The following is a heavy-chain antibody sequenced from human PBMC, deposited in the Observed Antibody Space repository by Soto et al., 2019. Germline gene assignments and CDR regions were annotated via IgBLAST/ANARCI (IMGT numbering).Heavy chain of an antibody. CDR2: IYYSGST. Sequence: SETLSLTCTVSGGSISSGDYYWSWIRQSPGKGLEWIGYIYYSGSTYYNPSLRSRVTMSVDTGKNQLYLSLSSVTPADTAVYYCTKILSGGASFDVWGQGTMVTVSS. J-gene: IGHJ3*01. CDR1: GGSISSGDYY. D-gene: IGHD3-16*01. V-gene: IGHV4-30-4*03. CDR3: TKILSGGASFDV.